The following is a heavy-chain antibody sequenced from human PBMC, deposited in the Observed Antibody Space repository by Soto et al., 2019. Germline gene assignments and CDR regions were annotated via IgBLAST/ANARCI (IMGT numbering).Heavy chain of an antibody. CDR3: AGGNCAGDCYFDY. D-gene: IGHD2-21*02. Sequence: QVQLVQSGTEVKKPGASVKISCKASGYTFTGYYIYWVRQAPGQGLEFMGAINSGGGNTDYEQKSKGRVTVTRDTSTSTVYMELTSLRFDDTAVYYCAGGNCAGDCYFDYWGQGTLVTVSS. CDR2: INSGGGNT. J-gene: IGHJ4*02. CDR1: GYTFTGYY. V-gene: IGHV1-46*01.